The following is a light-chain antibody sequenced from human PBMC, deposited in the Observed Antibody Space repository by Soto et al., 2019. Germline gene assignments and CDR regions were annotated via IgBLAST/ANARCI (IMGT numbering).Light chain of an antibody. CDR3: ISYTTTGALV. Sequence: QSVLTQPASVSGSPGQSITISCTGTIYDVDAYHYVSWYQQFPGKAPKLILYEVSNRPSGISNRFSGFRSGSTASLTVSGLPPEDDAPYYCISYTTTGALVFGGGTKLTVL. CDR2: EVS. CDR1: IYDVDAYHY. V-gene: IGLV2-14*01. J-gene: IGLJ2*01.